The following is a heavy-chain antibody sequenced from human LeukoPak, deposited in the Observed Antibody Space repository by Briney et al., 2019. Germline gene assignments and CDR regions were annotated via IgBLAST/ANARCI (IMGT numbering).Heavy chain of an antibody. D-gene: IGHD6-13*01. CDR2: IYYSGST. CDR3: ARVGGGSSSWRKYYFDY. V-gene: IGHV4-39*07. J-gene: IGHJ4*02. CDR1: GGSISSSSYY. Sequence: NPSETLSLTCTVSGGSISSSSYYWGWIRQPPGKGLEWIGSIYYSGSTYYNPSLKSRVTISVDTSKNQFSLKLSSVTAADTAVYYCARVGGGSSSWRKYYFDYWGQGTLVTVSS.